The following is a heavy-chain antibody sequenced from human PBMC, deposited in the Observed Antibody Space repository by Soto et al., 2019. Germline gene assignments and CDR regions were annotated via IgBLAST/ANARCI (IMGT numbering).Heavy chain of an antibody. CDR2: MYYSGST. V-gene: IGHV4-30-4*01. CDR3: TRGLSPEKVGS. CDR1: GGSISNDGYY. J-gene: IGHJ4*02. D-gene: IGHD6-19*01. Sequence: QVQLQESGPGLVKPSQNLSLICTVSGGSISNDGYYWSWMRQTPGKGMEWIGYMYYSGSTYYNPSLESRIIISIDTNRSQFSLKLSSVTAADTAVYYCTRGLSPEKVGSWGQGTLVTVSS.